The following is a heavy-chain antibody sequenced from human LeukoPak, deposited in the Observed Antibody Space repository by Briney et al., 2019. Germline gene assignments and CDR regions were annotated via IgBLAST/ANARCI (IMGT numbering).Heavy chain of an antibody. V-gene: IGHV4-59*08. D-gene: IGHD6-13*01. CDR2: IYYSGST. CDR3: ASLGIAAAGSYYYGMDV. CDR1: GGSISSYY. J-gene: IGHJ6*02. Sequence: PSETLSLTSTVSGGSISSYYWSWIRQPPGKGLEWIGYIYYSGSTNYNPSLKSRVTISVDTSKNQFSLKLSSVTAADTAVYYRASLGIAAAGSYYYGMDVWGQGTTVTVSS.